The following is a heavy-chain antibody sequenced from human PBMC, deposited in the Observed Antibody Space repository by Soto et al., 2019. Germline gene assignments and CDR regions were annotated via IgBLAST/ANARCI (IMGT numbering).Heavy chain of an antibody. Sequence: QLQLQESGPGLVKPSETLSLTCTVSGGSISSSSYYWGWIRPPPGKGLEWIGNIYYSGSAYYNPSLKSRVTLAVDMARENVSLKLRSVTAADPDVYYCARRGVSGPVDYWGQGTLVTDSS. CDR1: GGSISSSSYY. CDR3: ARRGVSGPVDY. V-gene: IGHV4-39*01. J-gene: IGHJ4*02. CDR2: IYYSGSA. D-gene: IGHD3-10*01.